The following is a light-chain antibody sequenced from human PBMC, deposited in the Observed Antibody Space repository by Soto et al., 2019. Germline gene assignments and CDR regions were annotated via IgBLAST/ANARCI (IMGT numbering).Light chain of an antibody. J-gene: IGKJ5*01. CDR2: GAS. V-gene: IGKV3-20*01. CDR3: QQYNDWPPIT. CDR1: QSITNNY. Sequence: EIVLTQSPGTLSLSPGERATLSCRASQSITNNYLAWYQQKPGRAHRLLIYGASSRATGIPDRFSGSGSGTDFTLTISTLQSEDFAVYYCQQYNDWPPITFGQGTRLEI.